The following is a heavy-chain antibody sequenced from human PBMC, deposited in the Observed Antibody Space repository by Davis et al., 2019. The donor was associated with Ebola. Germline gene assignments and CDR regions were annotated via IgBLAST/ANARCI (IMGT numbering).Heavy chain of an antibody. J-gene: IGHJ4*02. D-gene: IGHD6-13*01. CDR2: ISSNGGST. CDR3: AKDTSSWYVFDY. CDR1: GFTFSSYA. V-gene: IGHV3-64*01. Sequence: GESLKISCAASGFTFSSYAMHWVRQAPGKGLEYVSAISSNGGSTYYANSVKGRFTISRDNSKNTLYLQMNSLRAEDTAVYYCAKDTSSWYVFDYWGQGTLVTVSS.